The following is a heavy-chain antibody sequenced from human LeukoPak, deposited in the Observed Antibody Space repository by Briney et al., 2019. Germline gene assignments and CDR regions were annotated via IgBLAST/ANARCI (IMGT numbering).Heavy chain of an antibody. CDR2: IIPIVGTA. D-gene: IGHD2-15*01. V-gene: IGHV1-69*01. J-gene: IGHJ6*02. CDR3: ASAPGVYCSGGSCYPLGLGYGMDV. Sequence: SVKVSCKASGGTFSSYAISWVRQAPGQGLERMGGIIPIVGTANYAQKFQGRVTITADESQSTAYMELSSLRSEDTAVYYCASAPGVYCSGGSCYPLGLGYGMDVWGQGTTVTVSS. CDR1: GGTFSSYA.